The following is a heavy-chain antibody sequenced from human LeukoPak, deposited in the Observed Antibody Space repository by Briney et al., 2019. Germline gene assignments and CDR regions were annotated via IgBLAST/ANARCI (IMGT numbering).Heavy chain of an antibody. CDR2: INAGNGNT. CDR3: AFSGSYFGWFDP. V-gene: IGHV1-3*01. Sequence: ASVKVSCKASGYTFTSYAMHWVRQAPGQRHEWMGWINAGNGNTKYSQKFQGRVTITRDTSASTAYMELSSLRSEDTAVYYCAFSGSYFGWFDPWGQGTLVTVSS. CDR1: GYTFTSYA. J-gene: IGHJ5*02. D-gene: IGHD3-10*01.